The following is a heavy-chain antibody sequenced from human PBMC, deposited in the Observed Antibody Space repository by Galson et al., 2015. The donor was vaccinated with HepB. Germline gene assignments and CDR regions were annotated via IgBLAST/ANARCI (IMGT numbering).Heavy chain of an antibody. CDR3: ARENRTPEEALWFGELSVRYYYGMDV. J-gene: IGHJ6*02. CDR2: ISSSSYI. V-gene: IGHV3-21*01. CDR1: GFTFSSYS. Sequence: SLRLSCAASGFTFSSYSMNWVRQAPGKGLEWVSSISSSSYIYYADSVKGRFTISRDNAKNSLYLQMNSLRAEDTAVYYCARENRTPEEALWFGELSVRYYYGMDVWGQGTTVTVSS. D-gene: IGHD3-10*01.